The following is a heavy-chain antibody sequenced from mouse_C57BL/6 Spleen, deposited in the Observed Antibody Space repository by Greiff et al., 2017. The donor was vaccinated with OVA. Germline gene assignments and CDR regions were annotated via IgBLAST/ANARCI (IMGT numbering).Heavy chain of an antibody. D-gene: IGHD2-3*01. CDR1: GFTFSDYG. CDR3: ARNPINDGYYGAIDY. Sequence: EVKLMESGGGLVKPGGSLKLSCAASGFTFSDYGMHWVRQAPVKGLEWVAYISSGSSTIYYADTVKGRFTISRDNAKNTLFLQMTSLRSEDTAMYYCARNPINDGYYGAIDYWGQGTSVTFSS. J-gene: IGHJ4*01. CDR2: ISSGSSTI. V-gene: IGHV5-17*01.